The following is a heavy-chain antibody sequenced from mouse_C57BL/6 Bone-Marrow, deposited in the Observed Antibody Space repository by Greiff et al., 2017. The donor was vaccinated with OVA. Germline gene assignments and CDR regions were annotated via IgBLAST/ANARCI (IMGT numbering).Heavy chain of an antibody. V-gene: IGHV1-39*01. CDR3: AFYCGSSDRYFDV. Sequence: VQLQQSGPELVKPGASVKISCKASGYTFTDHTMHWVKQSNGKSLEWIGVINPNYGTTSYNQKFKGKATLTVDQSSSTAYMQLNSLTSEDSAVYCCAFYCGSSDRYFDVWGRGTTVTVSS. J-gene: IGHJ1*03. CDR1: GYTFTDHT. CDR2: INPNYGTT. D-gene: IGHD1-1*01.